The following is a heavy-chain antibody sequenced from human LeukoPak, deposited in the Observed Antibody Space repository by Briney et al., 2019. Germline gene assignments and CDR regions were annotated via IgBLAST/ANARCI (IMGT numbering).Heavy chain of an antibody. V-gene: IGHV3-30*02. CDR1: GFTFSSYG. J-gene: IGHJ4*02. CDR3: ARDSYYYDSSGYRGGFDY. CDR2: IRYDGSNK. D-gene: IGHD3-22*01. Sequence: GGSLRLSCAASGFTFSSYGMHWVRQAPGEGLEWVAFIRYDGSNKYYADSVKGRFTISRDNSKNTLYLQMNSLRAEDTAVYYCARDSYYYDSSGYRGGFDYWGQGTLVTVSS.